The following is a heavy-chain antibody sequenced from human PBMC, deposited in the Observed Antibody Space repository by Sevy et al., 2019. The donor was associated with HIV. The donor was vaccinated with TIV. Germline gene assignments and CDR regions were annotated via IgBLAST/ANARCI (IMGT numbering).Heavy chain of an antibody. V-gene: IGHV1-2*02. D-gene: IGHD4-17*01. Sequence: ASVKVSCKASGYTFTGYYMHWMRQAPGQGLEWMGWINPNSGGTNYAQKFQGRVTMTRDTSISTAYMELSRLRSDDTAVYYCARSYGDYGYYYYGMDVWGQGTTVTVSS. J-gene: IGHJ6*02. CDR3: ARSYGDYGYYYYGMDV. CDR1: GYTFTGYY. CDR2: INPNSGGT.